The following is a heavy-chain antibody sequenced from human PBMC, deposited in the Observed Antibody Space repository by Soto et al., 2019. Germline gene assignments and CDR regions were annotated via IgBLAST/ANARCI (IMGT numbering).Heavy chain of an antibody. CDR3: ARDPADIVVVPAAMPPPYAFDY. J-gene: IGHJ4*02. V-gene: IGHV3-11*01. D-gene: IGHD2-2*01. CDR2: ISSSGSTI. Sequence: GGSLRLSCAASGFTFSDYYMSWIRQAPGKGLEWVSYISSSGSTIYYADSVKGRFTISRDNAKNSLYLQMNSLRAEDTAVYYCARDPADIVVVPAAMPPPYAFDYWGQGTLVTVSS. CDR1: GFTFSDYY.